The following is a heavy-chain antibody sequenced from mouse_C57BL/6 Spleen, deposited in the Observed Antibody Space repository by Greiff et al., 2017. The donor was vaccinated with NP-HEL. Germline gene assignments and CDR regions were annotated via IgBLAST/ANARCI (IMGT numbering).Heavy chain of an antibody. Sequence: QVQLQQSGPELVKPGASVKISCKASGYAFSSSWMNWVKQRPGKGLEWIGRIYPGDGDTNYNGKFKGKATLTADKSSSTAYMQLSSLTSEDSAVYVCERDTTVVAPYYAMDYWGQGTSVTVSS. CDR3: ERDTTVVAPYYAMDY. CDR2: IYPGDGDT. CDR1: GYAFSSSW. J-gene: IGHJ4*01. V-gene: IGHV1-82*01. D-gene: IGHD1-1*01.